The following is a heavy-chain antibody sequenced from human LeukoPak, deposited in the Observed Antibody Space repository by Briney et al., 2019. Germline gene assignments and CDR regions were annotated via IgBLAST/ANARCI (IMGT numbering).Heavy chain of an antibody. V-gene: IGHV3-48*03. CDR1: GFTFSSYE. CDR2: ISSSGTTI. D-gene: IGHD2-2*01. J-gene: IGHJ4*02. CDR3: ARKYCSTTSCLFDN. Sequence: PGGSLRHSCAASGFTFSSYEMNWVRQAPGKGLQWVSDISSSGTTIYYADSVKGRFTISRDNAKNSLYLQMNSLRAEDTAVYYCARKYCSTTSCLFDNWGQGTLVTVSS.